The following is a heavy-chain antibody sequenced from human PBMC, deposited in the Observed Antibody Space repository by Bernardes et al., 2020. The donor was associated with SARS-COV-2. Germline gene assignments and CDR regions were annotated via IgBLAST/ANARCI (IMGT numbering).Heavy chain of an antibody. J-gene: IGHJ4*02. D-gene: IGHD1-7*01. Sequence: ASMKVSCRASGYTFTSFGISWVRQAPGQGLEWMAWISAYNGRTEYAQQFQGRLSVTTDASTNTAYMELRGLKSDDTAVFFCARDRASYNRNYGIGHWGLGTLVTVSS. V-gene: IGHV1-18*01. CDR2: ISAYNGRT. CDR3: ARDRASYNRNYGIGH. CDR1: GYTFTSFG.